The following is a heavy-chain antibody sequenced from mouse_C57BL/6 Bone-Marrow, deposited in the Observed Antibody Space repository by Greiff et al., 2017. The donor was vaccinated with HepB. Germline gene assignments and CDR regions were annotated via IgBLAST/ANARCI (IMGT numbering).Heavy chain of an antibody. J-gene: IGHJ2*01. D-gene: IGHD1-1*01. Sequence: QVQLQQSGAELVRPGTSVKMSCKASGYTFTNYWIGWAKQRPGHGLEWIGDIYPGGGYTNYNEKFKGKATLTADKSSSTAYMQFSSLTSEDSAIYYCARSRGREGYYCDYWGQGTTLTVSS. CDR3: ARSRGREGYYCDY. V-gene: IGHV1-63*01. CDR2: IYPGGGYT. CDR1: GYTFTNYW.